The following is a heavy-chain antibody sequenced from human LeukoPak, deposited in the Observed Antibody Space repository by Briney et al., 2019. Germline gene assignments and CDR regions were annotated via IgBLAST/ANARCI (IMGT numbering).Heavy chain of an antibody. Sequence: SETLSLTCAVSGGSISSGGYSWSWIRQPPGKGLEWIGYIYHSGSTYYNPSLKSRVTISVDRSKNQFSLKLSSVTAADTAVYYCARTTVTTGNYFDYWGQGTLVTVSS. CDR2: IYHSGST. V-gene: IGHV4-30-2*01. CDR3: ARTTVTTGNYFDY. CDR1: GGSISSGGYS. J-gene: IGHJ4*02. D-gene: IGHD4-17*01.